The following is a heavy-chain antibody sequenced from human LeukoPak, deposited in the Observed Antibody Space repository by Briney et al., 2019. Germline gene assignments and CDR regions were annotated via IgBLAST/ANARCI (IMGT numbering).Heavy chain of an antibody. Sequence: GGSLRLSCAASGFSFSTYAMTWVRQAPGEGLEWVSVISGDGSDINYSDSVKGRFTISRDNSKNTLYLQMSSLRAEDTAVYYCAKEEDYRDSGRFYDALDIWGQGTMGTVSS. CDR2: ISGDGSDI. D-gene: IGHD3-10*01. V-gene: IGHV3-23*01. CDR1: GFSFSTYA. CDR3: AKEEDYRDSGRFYDALDI. J-gene: IGHJ3*02.